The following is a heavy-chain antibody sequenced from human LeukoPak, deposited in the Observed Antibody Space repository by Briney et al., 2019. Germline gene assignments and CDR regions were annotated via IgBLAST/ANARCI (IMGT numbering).Heavy chain of an antibody. Sequence: PSETLSLTCTVSGGSISTYYWSWIRQPAGKGLEWIGRIYTSGSTNYNPSLKSRVTISVDTSKNQFSLKLSSVTAADTAVYYCARPYSSSWYYRRENWFDPWGQGTLVTVSS. D-gene: IGHD6-13*01. V-gene: IGHV4-4*07. CDR3: ARPYSSSWYYRRENWFDP. J-gene: IGHJ5*02. CDR2: IYTSGST. CDR1: GGSISTYY.